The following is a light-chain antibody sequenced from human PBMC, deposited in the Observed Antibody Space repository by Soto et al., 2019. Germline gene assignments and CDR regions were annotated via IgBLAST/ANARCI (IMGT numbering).Light chain of an antibody. Sequence: TQSPSSLSASVGNIFTITCRASQSISNYLAWYQQKPGQAPRLLIYDASTRATGIPARFSGSASGTDFTLTISSLEPEDFAVYYCQQRSNWPTWTFGQGTKVDIK. V-gene: IGKV3-11*01. CDR1: QSISNY. J-gene: IGKJ1*01. CDR3: QQRSNWPTWT. CDR2: DAS.